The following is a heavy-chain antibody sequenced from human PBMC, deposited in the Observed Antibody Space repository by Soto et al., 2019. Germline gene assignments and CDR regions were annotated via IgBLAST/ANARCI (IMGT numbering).Heavy chain of an antibody. Sequence: SETLSLTCTASGGSISSSSYYWGWIRQPPGKGLEWIGSIYYSGSTYYNPSLKSRVTISVDTSKNQFSLKVSSVTATDTAVYYCARHKDTSRRYLLPDYWGQGTLVTVSS. CDR1: GGSISSSSYY. D-gene: IGHD6-13*01. V-gene: IGHV4-39*01. CDR2: IYYSGST. J-gene: IGHJ4*02. CDR3: ARHKDTSRRYLLPDY.